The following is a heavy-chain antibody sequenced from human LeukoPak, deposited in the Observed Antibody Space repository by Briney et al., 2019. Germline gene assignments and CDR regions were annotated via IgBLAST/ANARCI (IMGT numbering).Heavy chain of an antibody. CDR3: ARAKIAARDPNNWFDP. CDR2: IYHSGSA. V-gene: IGHV4-38-2*02. CDR1: GYSINSGYY. J-gene: IGHJ5*02. D-gene: IGHD6-6*01. Sequence: SETLSLTCTVSGYSINSGYYWAWIRQPSGKGLEWIGSIYHSGSAYYNPSLKSRVTISVDTSKNQFSLKLSSVTAADTAVYFCARAKIAARDPNNWFDPWGQGTLVTASS.